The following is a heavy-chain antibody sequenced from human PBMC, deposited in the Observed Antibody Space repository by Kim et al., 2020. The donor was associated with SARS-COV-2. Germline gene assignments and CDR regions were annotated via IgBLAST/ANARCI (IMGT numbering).Heavy chain of an antibody. CDR1: GITFSRFG. J-gene: IGHJ3*02. D-gene: IGHD1-26*01. CDR3: STIVGPYEAFDI. CDR2: IWYDGSKT. Sequence: GGSLRLSCTTSGITFSRFGMHWVRQAPGKGLEWVANIWYDGSKTYFGDSVQGRFTISRDNSKNSMYLHMNSLRVEDTAVVYCSTIVGPYEAFDIWGEGT. V-gene: IGHV3-33*03.